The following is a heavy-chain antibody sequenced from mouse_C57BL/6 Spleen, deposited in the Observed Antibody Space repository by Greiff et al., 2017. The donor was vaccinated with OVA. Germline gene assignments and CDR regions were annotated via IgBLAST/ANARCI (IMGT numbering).Heavy chain of an antibody. CDR2: IDPENGDT. V-gene: IGHV14-4*01. CDR1: GFNIKDDY. D-gene: IGHD1-1*01. J-gene: IGHJ2*01. CDR3: TTFTTVVAPYFDY. Sequence: VQLQQSGAELVRPGASVKLSCTASGFNIKDDYMHWVKQRPEQGLEWIGWIDPENGDTEYASKFQGKATITADTSSNTAYLQLSSLTSEDTAVYCCTTFTTVVAPYFDYWGQGTTLTVSS.